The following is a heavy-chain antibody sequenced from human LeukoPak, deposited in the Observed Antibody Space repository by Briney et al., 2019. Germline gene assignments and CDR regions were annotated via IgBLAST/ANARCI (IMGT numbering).Heavy chain of an antibody. Sequence: SETLSLTCAVSGGSFSGYSWTWIRQPPGKGLEWIAEINQSGSTNYSPSLKSRVAISVDTSKNLFSLKLTSVNAADTAVYFCARGRLAYCSGGSCYAYNSWGQGTLVTVSS. J-gene: IGHJ4*02. CDR3: ARGRLAYCSGGSCYAYNS. V-gene: IGHV4-34*01. D-gene: IGHD2-15*01. CDR2: INQSGST. CDR1: GGSFSGYS.